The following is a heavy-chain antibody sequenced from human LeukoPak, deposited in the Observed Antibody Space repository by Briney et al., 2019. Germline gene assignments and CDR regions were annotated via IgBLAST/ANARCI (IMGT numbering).Heavy chain of an antibody. J-gene: IGHJ4*02. Sequence: SETLSLTCTVSGGSISSYYWSWIRQPPGKGLEWIGYIYYSGSTNYNPSLKSRVTISVDTSKNQSSLKLSSVTAADTAVYYCARAGSGYDPIDYWGQGTLVTVSS. CDR2: IYYSGST. V-gene: IGHV4-59*01. D-gene: IGHD5-12*01. CDR1: GGSISSYY. CDR3: ARAGSGYDPIDY.